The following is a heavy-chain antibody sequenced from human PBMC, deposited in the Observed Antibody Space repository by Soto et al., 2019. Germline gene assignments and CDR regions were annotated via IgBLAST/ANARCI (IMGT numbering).Heavy chain of an antibody. J-gene: IGHJ6*02. CDR1: GGSFSGYY. Sequence: SETLSLTCAVYGGSFSGYYWSWIRQPPGKGLEWIGEINHSGSTNYNPSLKSRVTISVDTSKNQFSLKLSSVTAADTAVYYCARGVTYYDFWSGYYVYYGMDVWGQGTTVTVSS. D-gene: IGHD3-3*01. V-gene: IGHV4-34*01. CDR3: ARGVTYYDFWSGYYVYYGMDV. CDR2: INHSGST.